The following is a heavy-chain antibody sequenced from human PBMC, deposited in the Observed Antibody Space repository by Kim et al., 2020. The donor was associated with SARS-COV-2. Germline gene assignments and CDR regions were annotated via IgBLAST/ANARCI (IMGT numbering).Heavy chain of an antibody. D-gene: IGHD4-17*01. Sequence: GGSLRLSCAASGFTFSSYAMSWVRQAPGKGLEWVSAISGSGGSTYYADSVKGRFTISRDNSKNTLYLQMNSLRAEDTAVYYCAKERGVSVTTLGRRAFDIWGQGTMVTVSS. CDR1: GFTFSSYA. CDR3: AKERGVSVTTLGRRAFDI. J-gene: IGHJ3*02. V-gene: IGHV3-23*01. CDR2: ISGSGGST.